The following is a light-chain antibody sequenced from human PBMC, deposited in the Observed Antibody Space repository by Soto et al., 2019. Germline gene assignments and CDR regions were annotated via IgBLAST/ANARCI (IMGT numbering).Light chain of an antibody. CDR3: QQLHDYPIT. Sequence: DIVMTHSPYALAVSLRAIATINCKSSQIVIHSSNNRSYLAWYQQKPGTPPKLLIYKASTLQSGVPSRFSGSGSGTEFTLTISSLQPEDFATYYCQQLHDYPITFGQGTRLEIK. CDR2: KAS. V-gene: IGKV4-1*01. J-gene: IGKJ5*01. CDR1: QIVIHSSNNRSY.